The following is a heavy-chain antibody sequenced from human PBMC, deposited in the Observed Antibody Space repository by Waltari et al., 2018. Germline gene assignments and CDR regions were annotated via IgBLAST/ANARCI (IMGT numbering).Heavy chain of an antibody. V-gene: IGHV4-59*11. CDR1: GGSISSHY. J-gene: IGHJ6*03. CDR2: IYYSGST. CDR3: ARVAVGATTAVYYYYYMDV. D-gene: IGHD1-26*01. Sequence: QEQLQESGPGLVKPSETLSLTCTVSGGSISSHYWSWIRQPPGKGLEWIGYIYYSGSTNYNPSLKSRVTISVDTSKNQFSLKLSSVTAADTAVYYCARVAVGATTAVYYYYYMDVWGKGTTVTVSS.